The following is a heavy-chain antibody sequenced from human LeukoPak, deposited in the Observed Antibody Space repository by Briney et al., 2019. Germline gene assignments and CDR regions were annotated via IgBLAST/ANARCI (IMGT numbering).Heavy chain of an antibody. V-gene: IGHV4-59*12. D-gene: IGHD6-19*01. CDR1: GGSISSYY. J-gene: IGHJ4*02. Sequence: SETLSLTCTVSGGSISSYYWSWIRQPPGKGLEWIGYIYYSGSTTYNPSLKSRVTMSVDTSKNQVSLNLNSVTAADTAVYYCVRSGGWAAPLGYWGQGTLVTVSS. CDR2: IYYSGST. CDR3: VRSGGWAAPLGY.